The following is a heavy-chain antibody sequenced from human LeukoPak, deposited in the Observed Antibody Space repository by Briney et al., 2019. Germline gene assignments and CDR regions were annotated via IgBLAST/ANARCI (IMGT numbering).Heavy chain of an antibody. CDR1: GFTFSSYS. J-gene: IGHJ4*02. CDR3: ARDGSPEGYYFGY. Sequence: GGSLRLSCAASGFTFSSYSMNWVRQAPGKGLEWVSSISSSSYIYYADSVKGRFTISRDNAKNSLYLQMNSLRAEDTAVYYCARDGSPEGYYFGYWGQGTLVTVSS. D-gene: IGHD1-14*01. V-gene: IGHV3-21*01. CDR2: ISSSSYI.